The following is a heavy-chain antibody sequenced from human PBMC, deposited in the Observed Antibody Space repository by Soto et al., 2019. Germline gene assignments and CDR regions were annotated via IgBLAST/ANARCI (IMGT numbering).Heavy chain of an antibody. V-gene: IGHV1-18*01. D-gene: IGHD3-16*01. J-gene: IGHJ5*02. CDR1: GYTFTTYD. CDR2: ISTYNGNT. CDR3: ARDWSGDMYTIGAS. Sequence: GASVKVSCKASGYTFTTYDISWVRQAPGQGLEWMGRISTYNGNTNYPQSLQGRLTMTTDTSTTTAYMELRSLRSDDTAVYYYARDWSGDMYTIGASWGPGTRVT.